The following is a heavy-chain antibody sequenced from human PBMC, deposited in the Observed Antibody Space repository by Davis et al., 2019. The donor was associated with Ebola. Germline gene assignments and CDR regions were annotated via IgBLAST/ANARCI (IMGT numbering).Heavy chain of an antibody. D-gene: IGHD3-10*01. J-gene: IGHJ6*02. Sequence: ASVKVSCKASGYTFTSYGISWVRQAPGQGLEWMGWISAYNGNTNYAQKLQGRVTMTTDTSTSTAYMELRSLRAEDTAVYYCAREGILWFGELYRNYYGMDVWGQGTTVTVSS. CDR3: AREGILWFGELYRNYYGMDV. CDR1: GYTFTSYG. CDR2: ISAYNGNT. V-gene: IGHV1-18*01.